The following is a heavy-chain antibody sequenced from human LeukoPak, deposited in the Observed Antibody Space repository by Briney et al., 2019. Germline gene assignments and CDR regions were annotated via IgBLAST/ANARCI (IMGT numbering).Heavy chain of an antibody. Sequence: KSGGSLRLSCGVSGFSVSSYWMSWVRQAPGKGLEWIGSIYYSGSTYYNPSLKSRVTISVDTSKNQFSLKLSSVTAADTAVYYCARGGVRITMIVVVTRSSPRTNWFDPWGQGTLVTVSS. V-gene: IGHV4-39*07. CDR3: ARGGVRITMIVVVTRSSPRTNWFDP. CDR2: IYYSGST. J-gene: IGHJ5*02. D-gene: IGHD3-22*01. CDR1: GFSVSSYW.